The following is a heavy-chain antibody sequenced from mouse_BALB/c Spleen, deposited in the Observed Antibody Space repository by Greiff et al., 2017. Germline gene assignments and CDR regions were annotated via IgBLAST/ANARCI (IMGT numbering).Heavy chain of an antibody. D-gene: IGHD2-10*02. CDR2: IWTGGGT. Sequence: QVQLQQSGPGLVAPSQSLSITCTVSGFSLTSYDISWIRQPPGKGLEWLGVIWTGGGTNYNSAFMSRLSISKDNSKSQVFLKMNSLQTDDTAIYYCVRDRGYGNYPWFAYWGQGTLVTVSA. CDR1: GFSLTSYD. J-gene: IGHJ3*01. V-gene: IGHV2-9-2*01. CDR3: VRDRGYGNYPWFAY.